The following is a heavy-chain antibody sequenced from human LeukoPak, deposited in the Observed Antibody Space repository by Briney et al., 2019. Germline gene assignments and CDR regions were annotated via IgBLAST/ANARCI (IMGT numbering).Heavy chain of an antibody. CDR3: AKGRGYNFIPLFDS. CDR1: GFTFSSFG. CDR2: ITYDGSEE. D-gene: IGHD5-24*01. Sequence: GGSLRLSCAASGFTFSSFGMHWVRQAPGKGLEWLALITYDGSEEFYRDSVKGRFTISRDNSDNRLYLQMNSLGPEDMAVYYCAKGRGYNFIPLFDSWGQGTLVTVSS. V-gene: IGHV3-30*18. J-gene: IGHJ4*02.